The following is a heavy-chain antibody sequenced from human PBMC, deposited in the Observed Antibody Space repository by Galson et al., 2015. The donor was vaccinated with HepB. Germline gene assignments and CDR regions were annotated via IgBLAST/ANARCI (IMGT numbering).Heavy chain of an antibody. CDR1: GFTFSMYG. CDR3: VRGIVVAGLGGNYYYGMDV. CDR2: ISSSSSYI. D-gene: IGHD3-22*01. Sequence: SLRLSCAASGFTFSMYGMNWVRQAPGKGLEWVSSISSSSSYIYYAGSLKGRFTISRDNAKNSLYLQMSSLRAEDTAVYYCVRGIVVAGLGGNYYYGMDVWGQGTTVTVSS. J-gene: IGHJ6*02. V-gene: IGHV3-21*01.